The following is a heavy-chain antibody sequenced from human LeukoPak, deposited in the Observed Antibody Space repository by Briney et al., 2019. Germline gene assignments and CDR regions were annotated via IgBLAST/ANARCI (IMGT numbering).Heavy chain of an antibody. D-gene: IGHD2-21*01. J-gene: IGHJ4*02. CDR3: ASGDGYLQPY. V-gene: IGHV3-53*01. CDR1: GFSVSGKF. CDR2: IHYDGKI. Sequence: GSLRLSCAASGFSVSGKFMSWVRQAPGKGLEWDSIIHYDGKIRYAGSVGGRFTIYRDDSENTLFLQMNSLRVDDTAVYFCASGDGYLQPYWGQGTLVTVSS.